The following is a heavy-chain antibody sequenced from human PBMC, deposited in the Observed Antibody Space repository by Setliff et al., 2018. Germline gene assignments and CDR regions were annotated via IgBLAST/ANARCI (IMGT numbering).Heavy chain of an antibody. CDR3: AREQWLDPPGYYYMDV. CDR1: GYSISSGYI. Sequence: SQTLSLTCTVSGYSISSGYIWGWIRQPPGKGLEWVGNIGHTGSINYNPSLKSRVTMSIDTSKNQFSLKLNSVTAADMAVYYCAREQWLDPPGYYYMDVWAKGTTVTVSS. D-gene: IGHD6-19*01. J-gene: IGHJ6*03. CDR2: IGHTGSI. V-gene: IGHV4-38-2*02.